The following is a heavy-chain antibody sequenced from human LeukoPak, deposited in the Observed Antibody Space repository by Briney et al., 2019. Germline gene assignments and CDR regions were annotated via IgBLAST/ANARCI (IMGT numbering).Heavy chain of an antibody. J-gene: IGHJ4*02. Sequence: PSETLSLTCTVSGGSISSSSYYWGWIRQPPGKGLEWIGSIYYSGSTYYNPSLKSRVTISVDTSKNQLSLKLSSVTAADTAVYYCARHKYYYDSSGYYYYFDYWGQGTLVTVSS. V-gene: IGHV4-39*01. CDR2: IYYSGST. CDR1: GGSISSSSYY. D-gene: IGHD3-22*01. CDR3: ARHKYYYDSSGYYYYFDY.